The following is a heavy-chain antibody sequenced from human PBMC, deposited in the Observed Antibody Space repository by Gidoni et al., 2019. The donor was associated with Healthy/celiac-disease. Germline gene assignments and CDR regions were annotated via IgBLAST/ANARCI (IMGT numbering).Heavy chain of an antibody. CDR2: INHSGST. CDR1: GGSLSGYS. Sequence: QVQLQQWGAGLLKPSETLSLTCAVYGGSLSGYSWSWIRQPPGKGLEWIGEINHSGSTNYNPSLKSRVTISVDTSKNQFSLKLSSVTAADTAVYYCARSPYRYWGQGTLVTVSS. V-gene: IGHV4-34*01. CDR3: ARSPYRY. J-gene: IGHJ4*02.